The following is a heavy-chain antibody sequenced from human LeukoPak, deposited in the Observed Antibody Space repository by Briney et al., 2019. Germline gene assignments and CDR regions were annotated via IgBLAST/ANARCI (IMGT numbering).Heavy chain of an antibody. D-gene: IGHD6-13*01. V-gene: IGHV4-59*01. CDR1: GGSISSYY. Sequence: SETLSLTCTVSGGSISSYYWSWIRQPPGKGLEWIGYIYYSGSTNYNPSLKSRVTISVDTSKNQFSLKLSSVTAADTAVYYCARGRSGSWTNWFDPWGQGTLVTVSS. J-gene: IGHJ5*02. CDR3: ARGRSGSWTNWFDP. CDR2: IYYSGST.